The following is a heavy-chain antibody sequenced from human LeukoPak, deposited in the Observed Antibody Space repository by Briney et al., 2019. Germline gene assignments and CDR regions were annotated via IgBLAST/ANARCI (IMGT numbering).Heavy chain of an antibody. D-gene: IGHD2-2*01. CDR1: RGSITGYY. V-gene: IGHV4-59*01. CDR2: IYYTGST. J-gene: IGHJ6*02. Sequence: SETLSLTCAVSRGSITGYYWSWLRQTPGKGLEWIGYIYYTGSTNYNSSLRSRVTISIDTSRNRFSLKLNSVTAADTAIYFCARDSQPFLVQPPSAGHYYGMDVWGQGTTVAVSS. CDR3: ARDSQPFLVQPPSAGHYYGMDV.